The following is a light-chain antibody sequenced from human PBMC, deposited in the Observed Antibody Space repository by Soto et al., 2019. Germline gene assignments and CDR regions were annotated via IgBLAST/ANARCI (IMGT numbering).Light chain of an antibody. V-gene: IGLV2-14*01. J-gene: IGLJ2*01. CDR1: STDVGANNY. CDR3: YAQVDANTGV. CDR2: DVT. Sequence: QSALTQPASVSGSPGQSITISCTGTSTDVGANNYVSWYQQHPGRAPKVMIYDVTNLPSGVSSRFSGSKSGNTASLTISGLQAEDEADYYCYAQVDANTGVFGGWTNLNV.